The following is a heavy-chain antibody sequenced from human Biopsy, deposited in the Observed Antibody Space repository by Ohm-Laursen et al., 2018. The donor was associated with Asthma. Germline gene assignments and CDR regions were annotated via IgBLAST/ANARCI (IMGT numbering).Heavy chain of an antibody. Sequence: PLSLTCTVSGGSVRTGSYYWSWIRQPPGKGLEWLGYIYYTGSDNYKPSLKSRVTISVATSKNQFSLRLNSVTAADTAVYYCARGPNYHGSGRAPIGMDVWGQGTTVTVSS. J-gene: IGHJ6*02. D-gene: IGHD3-10*01. CDR3: ARGPNYHGSGRAPIGMDV. CDR1: GGSVRTGSYY. V-gene: IGHV4-61*01. CDR2: IYYTGSD.